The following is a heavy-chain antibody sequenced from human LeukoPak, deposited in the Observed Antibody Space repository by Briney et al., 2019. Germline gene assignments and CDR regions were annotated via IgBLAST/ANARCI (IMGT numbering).Heavy chain of an antibody. V-gene: IGHV3-33*07. CDR1: GFTFTKCA. J-gene: IGHJ6*02. CDR3: ARGAYDSSGYYFGYYYYGMDV. Sequence: GGSLRLSCVASGFTFTKCAMSWIRQAPGKGLEWVAVIWYDGSNKYYADSVKGRFTISRDNSKNTLYLQMNSLRAEDTAVYYCARGAYDSSGYYFGYYYYGMDVWGQGTTVTVSS. D-gene: IGHD3-22*01. CDR2: IWYDGSNK.